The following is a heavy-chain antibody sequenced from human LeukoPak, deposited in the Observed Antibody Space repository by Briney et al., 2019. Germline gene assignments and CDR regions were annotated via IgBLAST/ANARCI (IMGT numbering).Heavy chain of an antibody. CDR2: INHSGST. D-gene: IGHD2-15*01. Sequence: SETLSLTCAVYGGSFSGYYWSWIRQPPGKGLEWIGEINHSGSTNYNPSLKSRVTISVDTSKNQFSLKLSSVTDADTAVYYCARGRLSRYGMDVWGKGTTVTVSS. J-gene: IGHJ6*04. CDR1: GGSFSGYY. CDR3: ARGRLSRYGMDV. V-gene: IGHV4-34*01.